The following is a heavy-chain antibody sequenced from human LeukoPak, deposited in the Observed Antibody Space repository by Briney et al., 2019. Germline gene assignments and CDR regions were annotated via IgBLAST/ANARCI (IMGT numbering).Heavy chain of an antibody. Sequence: SETLSLTCTVSGGSISSSSYYWGWIRQPPGKGLEWIGGIYYSGSTYYNPSLKSRVTISVDTSKNQFSLKLSSVTAADTAVYYCARHSSTVTTPFDYWGQGTLVTVSS. CDR1: GGSISSSSYY. V-gene: IGHV4-39*01. CDR3: ARHSSTVTTPFDY. D-gene: IGHD4-17*01. J-gene: IGHJ4*02. CDR2: IYYSGST.